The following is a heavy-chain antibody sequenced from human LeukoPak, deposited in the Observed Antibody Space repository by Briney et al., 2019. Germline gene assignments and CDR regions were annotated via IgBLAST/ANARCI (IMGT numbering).Heavy chain of an antibody. CDR1: GYTFIDYY. Sequence: GASVKVSCKASGYTFIDYYIHWVRQAPGQGLEWMGWINPNSGGTNYAQKFQGRVTMTRDTSISTAYMELSRLRSDDTAVYYCARGPIVVVPAAIGWFDPWGQGTLVTVSS. CDR2: INPNSGGT. CDR3: ARGPIVVVPAAIGWFDP. V-gene: IGHV1-2*02. J-gene: IGHJ5*02. D-gene: IGHD2-2*01.